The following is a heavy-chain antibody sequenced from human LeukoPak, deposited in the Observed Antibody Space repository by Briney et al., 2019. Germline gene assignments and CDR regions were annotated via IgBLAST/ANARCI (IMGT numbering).Heavy chain of an antibody. D-gene: IGHD6-13*01. CDR2: ISGSGGST. CDR3: AKVVVDSSSWEHGNNWFDP. Sequence: PGGSLRLSCAASGFTFSSYAMSWVRQAPGKGLEWVSAISGSGGSTYYAGSVKGRFTISRDNSKNTLYLQMNSLRAEDTAVYYCAKVVVDSSSWEHGNNWFDPWGQGTLVTVSS. J-gene: IGHJ5*02. V-gene: IGHV3-23*01. CDR1: GFTFSSYA.